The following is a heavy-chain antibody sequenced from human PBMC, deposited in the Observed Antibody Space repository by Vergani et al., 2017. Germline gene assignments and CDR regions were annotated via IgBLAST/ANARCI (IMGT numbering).Heavy chain of an antibody. CDR1: GVSMQSGSFY. CDR3: ARGETRTDWFDP. CDR2: VYPSGTT. D-gene: IGHD3/OR15-3a*01. Sequence: QVQLHESGPGLVKPSETLSLICSVSGVSMQSGSFYWTWIRQTAERRLEWLGRVYPSGTTNYNPSLNGRVTIFVDKSKNLVSLGLNSVTAADTAVYYCARGETRTDWFDPWGQGTPVTVSS. V-gene: IGHV4-61*02. J-gene: IGHJ5*02.